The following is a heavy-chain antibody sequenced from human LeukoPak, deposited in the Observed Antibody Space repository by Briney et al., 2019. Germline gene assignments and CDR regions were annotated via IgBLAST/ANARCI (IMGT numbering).Heavy chain of an antibody. CDR1: GGTFSSYA. J-gene: IGHJ4*02. Sequence: ASVKVSCKASGGTFSSYAISRVRQAPGQGLEWMGWINPNSGGTNYAQKFQGRVTMTRDTSISTAYMELSRLRSDDTAVYYCARNTVGFDYWGRGTLVTVSS. D-gene: IGHD4-23*01. CDR2: INPNSGGT. V-gene: IGHV1-2*02. CDR3: ARNTVGFDY.